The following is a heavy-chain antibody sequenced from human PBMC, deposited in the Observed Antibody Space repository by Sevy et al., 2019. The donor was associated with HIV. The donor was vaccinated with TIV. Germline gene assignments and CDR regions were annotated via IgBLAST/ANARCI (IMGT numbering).Heavy chain of an antibody. D-gene: IGHD3-22*01. CDR2: HSGTGNTI. CDR3: ARVPLYSDSHINDY. J-gene: IGHJ4*02. V-gene: IGHV3-48*04. CDR1: GFTFSPYS. Sequence: GGSLRLSCAASGFTFSPYSMNWIRLAPGKGLEWLSYHSGTGNTIDYAGSVKGRFTISRDNAKNSLYLQMNSLRAEDTAVYYCARVPLYSDSHINDYWGQGTLVTVSS.